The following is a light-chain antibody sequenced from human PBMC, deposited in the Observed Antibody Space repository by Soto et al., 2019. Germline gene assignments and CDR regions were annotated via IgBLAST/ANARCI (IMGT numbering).Light chain of an antibody. V-gene: IGKV3-11*01. Sequence: EIVLTQSPASLSLSPVEIATLSCMASQSVPRNLAWYQQRPGQAPRLLIYDASSRATGIPDRFSGSGSGTDFILTISSLEPEDFAVYYCQQSSNWPPEITFGQGTRLEIK. CDR3: QQSSNWPPEIT. J-gene: IGKJ5*01. CDR1: QSVPRN. CDR2: DAS.